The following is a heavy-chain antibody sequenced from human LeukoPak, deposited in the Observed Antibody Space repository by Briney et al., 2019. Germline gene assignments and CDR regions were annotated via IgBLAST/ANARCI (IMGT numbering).Heavy chain of an antibody. CDR2: SSYDGINK. CDR1: GYTFTGYY. V-gene: IGHV3-30*04. Sequence: SCKASGYTFTGYYMHWVRQAPGKGLEWVALSSYDGINKYNADSVKGRFIISRDNSKNTLYLQMNSLRSEDTAVYYCARDGYNPALYYMDVWGKGTTVTVSS. J-gene: IGHJ6*03. D-gene: IGHD5-24*01. CDR3: ARDGYNPALYYMDV.